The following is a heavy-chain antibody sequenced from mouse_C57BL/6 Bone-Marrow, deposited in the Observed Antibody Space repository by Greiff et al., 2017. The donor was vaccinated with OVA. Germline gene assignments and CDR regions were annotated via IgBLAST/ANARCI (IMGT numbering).Heavy chain of an antibody. Sequence: VQLKQPGAELVKPGASVKLSCKASGYTFTSYWMHWVKQRPGQGLEWIGMIHPNSGSTNYNEKFTSKATLTVDKSSSTAYMQLSSLTSEDSAVYYCARRGPNRTFAYWGQGTLVTVSA. J-gene: IGHJ3*01. CDR1: GYTFTSYW. V-gene: IGHV1-64*01. CDR3: ARRGPNRTFAY. CDR2: IHPNSGST.